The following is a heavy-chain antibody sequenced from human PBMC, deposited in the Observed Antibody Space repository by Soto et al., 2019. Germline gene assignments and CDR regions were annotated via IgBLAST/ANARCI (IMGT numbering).Heavy chain of an antibody. Sequence: QITLKASGPTLVKPTQTLTLTCTFSGFSLSTSGLGVGWIRQPPGKALQWLAIIYWDDDKRYSPSLKSRLTITKATSINQVVLTMTNMDPVDTATYYCAHIRAEVGCAFDISCQGTMVTVSS. CDR2: IYWDDDK. CDR3: AHIRAEVGCAFDI. CDR1: GFSLSTSGLG. D-gene: IGHD3-16*01. J-gene: IGHJ3*02. V-gene: IGHV2-5*02.